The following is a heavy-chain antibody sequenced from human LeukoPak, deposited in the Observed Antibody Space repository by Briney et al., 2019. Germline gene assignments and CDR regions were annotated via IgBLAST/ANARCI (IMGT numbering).Heavy chain of an antibody. V-gene: IGHV3-74*01. Sequence: GGSLRLSCAASGFTFRSSWMHWVRQAPGKGLVWVSSIDTDGSSTRYADSVKGRFTISRDNAKNTLYLQMNSLRAEDTAVYYCARDMVAGGPDYWGQGTLVTVSS. D-gene: IGHD6-19*01. CDR2: IDTDGSST. CDR1: GFTFRSSW. J-gene: IGHJ4*02. CDR3: ARDMVAGGPDY.